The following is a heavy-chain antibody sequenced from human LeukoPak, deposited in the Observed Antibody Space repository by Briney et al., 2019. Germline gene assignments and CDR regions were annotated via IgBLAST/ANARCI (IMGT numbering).Heavy chain of an antibody. D-gene: IGHD1-26*01. V-gene: IGHV1-2*02. CDR2: INPNSGGT. CDR1: GYTFTDYY. CDR3: ARAPKDRIVGADFDY. Sequence: ASVTVSFKASGYTFTDYYMHWVRQAPGQGREWMGWINPNSGGTNYAQKFQGRVTMTRDTSISTAYMELSSLRSDDTAVYYCARAPKDRIVGADFDYWGQGTLVTVSS. J-gene: IGHJ4*02.